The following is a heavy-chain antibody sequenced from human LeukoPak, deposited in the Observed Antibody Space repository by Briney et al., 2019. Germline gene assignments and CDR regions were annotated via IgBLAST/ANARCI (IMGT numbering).Heavy chain of an antibody. J-gene: IGHJ4*02. CDR2: IIPIFGTA. V-gene: IGHV1-69*01. CDR3: ARSAYSSGWYAFDY. D-gene: IGHD6-19*01. Sequence: ASVKVSCKASRDTFSSYAISWVRQAPGQGLEWMGGIIPIFGTANYAQKFQGRVTITADESTSTAYMELSSLRSEDTAVYYCARSAYSSGWYAFDYWGQGTLVTVSS. CDR1: RDTFSSYA.